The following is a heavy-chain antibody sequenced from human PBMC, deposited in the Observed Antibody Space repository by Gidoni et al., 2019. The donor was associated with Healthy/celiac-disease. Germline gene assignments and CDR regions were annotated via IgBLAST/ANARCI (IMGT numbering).Heavy chain of an antibody. J-gene: IGHJ2*01. Sequence: QVQLQESGPGLVKPSQTLSLTCTVSGGSISSGGYYWSWIRQHPGKGLEWIGYIYYSGSTYYNPSLKSRVTISVDTSKNQFSLKLSSVTAADTAVYYCARVRAVDTYYYDSSGLQFDLWGRGTLVTVSS. CDR2: IYYSGST. CDR3: ARVRAVDTYYYDSSGLQFDL. D-gene: IGHD3-22*01. V-gene: IGHV4-31*03. CDR1: GGSISSGGYY.